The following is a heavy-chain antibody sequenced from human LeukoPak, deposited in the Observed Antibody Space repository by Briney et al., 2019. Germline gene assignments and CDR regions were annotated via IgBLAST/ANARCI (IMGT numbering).Heavy chain of an antibody. V-gene: IGHV5-51*01. J-gene: IGHJ5*02. Sequence: GESLKISCKGSGYNYNTYWIGWVRQMPGKGLEWMGIIYPGDSDTRYSPSFQGQVTISADKSISTAYLQWSSLKASDTAMYYCARRVGRGSGSYYNRWFDPWGQGTLVTVSS. CDR2: IYPGDSDT. CDR3: ARRVGRGSGSYYNRWFDP. CDR1: GYNYNTYW. D-gene: IGHD3-10*01.